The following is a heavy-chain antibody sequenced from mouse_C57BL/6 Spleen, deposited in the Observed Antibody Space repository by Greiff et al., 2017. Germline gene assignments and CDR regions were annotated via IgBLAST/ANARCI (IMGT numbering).Heavy chain of an antibody. CDR2: IYPGSGST. CDR1: GYTFTSYW. CDR3: ARGGFLWSRHDAMGY. V-gene: IGHV1-55*01. Sequence: VQLQQPGAELVKPGASVKMSCKASGYTFTSYWITWVKQRPGQGLEWIGDIYPGSGSTNYNEKFKSKATLTVDTSSSTASMQLSSLTSEDSAVSSFARGGFLWSRHDAMGYWGQGTSVTVSS. J-gene: IGHJ4*01. D-gene: IGHD2-2*01.